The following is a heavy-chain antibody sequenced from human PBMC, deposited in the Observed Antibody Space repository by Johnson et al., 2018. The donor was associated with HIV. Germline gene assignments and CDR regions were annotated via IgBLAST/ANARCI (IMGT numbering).Heavy chain of an antibody. CDR1: RFTVSSNY. J-gene: IGHJ3*02. CDR2: IYSGGST. V-gene: IGHV3-66*03. D-gene: IGHD6-13*01. CDR3: ARVEAAAGLAFDI. Sequence: VQLVESGGGLIQPGGSLRLSCAASRFTVSSNYMSWVRQAPGKGLEWASVIYSGGSTYYADSVQGRFTISRDNSKNTLYLQMNSLRAEDTAVYYCARVEAAAGLAFDIWGQGTMVTVSS.